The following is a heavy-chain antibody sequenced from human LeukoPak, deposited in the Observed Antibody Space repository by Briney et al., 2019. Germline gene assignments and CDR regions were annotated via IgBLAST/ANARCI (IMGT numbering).Heavy chain of an antibody. CDR1: GFTFSSYS. V-gene: IGHV3-48*01. CDR3: ASGAEGYVFDP. D-gene: IGHD5-12*01. J-gene: IGHJ5*02. CDR2: ISSSSSTI. Sequence: GGSLRLSCAASGFTFSSYSMNWVRQAPGKGLEWVSYISSSSSTIYYADSVKGRFTISRDNAKNSLYLQMNSLRAEDTAVYYCASGAEGYVFDPWGQGTLVTVSS.